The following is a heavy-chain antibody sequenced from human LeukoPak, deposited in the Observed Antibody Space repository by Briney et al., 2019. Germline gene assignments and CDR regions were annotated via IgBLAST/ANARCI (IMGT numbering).Heavy chain of an antibody. CDR3: ANPYCSSTSCPVTPSSSDY. CDR2: ISGSGGST. Sequence: GGSLRLSCAASGFTFSSYAMSWVRQAPGKGLEWGSAISGSGGSTYYADSGKGRFTISRDNSKNTLYLQMNSLRAEDTAVYYCANPYCSSTSCPVTPSSSDYWGQGTLVTVSS. D-gene: IGHD2-2*01. J-gene: IGHJ4*02. CDR1: GFTFSSYA. V-gene: IGHV3-23*01.